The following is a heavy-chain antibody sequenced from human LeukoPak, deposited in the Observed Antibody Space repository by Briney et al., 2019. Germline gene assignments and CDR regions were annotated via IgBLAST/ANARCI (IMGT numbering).Heavy chain of an antibody. J-gene: IGHJ4*02. CDR3: ARRGYCSSTSCYSYVDY. CDR2: ISAYNGNT. CDR1: GYTFTSYG. V-gene: IGHV1-18*01. Sequence: ASVKVSCKASGYTFTSYGISWVRQAPGQGLEWMGWISAYNGNTNYAQKLQGRVTMTTDTSTSTAYMELRSLRPDDTAVYYCARRGYCSSTSCYSYVDYWGQGTLVTVSS. D-gene: IGHD2-2*02.